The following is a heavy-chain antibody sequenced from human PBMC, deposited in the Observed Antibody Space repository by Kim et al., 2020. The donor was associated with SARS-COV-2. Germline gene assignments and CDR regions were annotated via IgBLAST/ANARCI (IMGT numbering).Heavy chain of an antibody. D-gene: IGHD3-10*01. V-gene: IGHV4-31*02. CDR3: ARDFRGGDGG. CDR2: SN. Sequence: SNYYNPSIKSRVTISVDTSKNQFSLKLSSVTAAGAAVYYCARDFRGGDGGWGPGTLVTVSS. J-gene: IGHJ4*02.